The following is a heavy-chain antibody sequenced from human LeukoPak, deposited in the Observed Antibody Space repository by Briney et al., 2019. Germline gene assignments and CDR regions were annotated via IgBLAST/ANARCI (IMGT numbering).Heavy chain of an antibody. CDR3: ARGEKDSSSSELDY. CDR2: IRYDGSNK. J-gene: IGHJ4*02. CDR1: GFTFNTYG. Sequence: GGSLRLSCVASGFTFNTYGMHWVRQAPGKGLEWVAFIRYDGSNKIYADSVKGRFTISRDNSKNTLYLQMNSLRAEDTAVYYCARGEKDSSSSELDYWGQGTLVTVSS. D-gene: IGHD6-6*01. V-gene: IGHV3-30*02.